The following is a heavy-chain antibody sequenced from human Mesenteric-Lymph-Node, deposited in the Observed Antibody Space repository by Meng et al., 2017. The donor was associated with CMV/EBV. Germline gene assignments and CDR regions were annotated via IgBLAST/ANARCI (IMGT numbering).Heavy chain of an antibody. CDR2: IYYSGST. V-gene: IGHV4-39*07. Sequence: SETLSLTCTVSGGSISSSSYYWGWIRQPPGKGLEWIGSIYYSGSTYYNPSLKSRVTISVDTSKNQFSLKLSSVTAADTAVYYCARDRGPSLPFDYWGQGTLVTVSS. J-gene: IGHJ4*02. CDR3: ARDRGPSLPFDY. CDR1: GGSISSSSYY. D-gene: IGHD3-10*01.